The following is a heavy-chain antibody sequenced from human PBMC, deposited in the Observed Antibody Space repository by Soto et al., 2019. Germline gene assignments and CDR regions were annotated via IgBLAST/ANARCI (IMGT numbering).Heavy chain of an antibody. V-gene: IGHV4-30-2*01. CDR3: ARDPRRDGYNRFDY. Sequence: SETLSLTCAVSGGSISSGGYSWSWIRQPPGKGLEWIGYIYHSGSTYYNPSLKSRVTISVDRSKNQFSLKLSSVTAADTAVYYCARDPRRDGYNRFDYWGQGTPVTVSS. J-gene: IGHJ4*02. CDR2: IYHSGST. CDR1: GGSISSGGYS. D-gene: IGHD5-12*01.